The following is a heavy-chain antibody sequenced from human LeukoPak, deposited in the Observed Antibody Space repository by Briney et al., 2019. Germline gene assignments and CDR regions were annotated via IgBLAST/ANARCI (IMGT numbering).Heavy chain of an antibody. V-gene: IGHV3-11*04. Sequence: GGSLRLSCAASGFTFSDYYMSWIRQAPGQGLEWVSYISSSGSTRYYADSVKGRFTISRDNAKNSLYLQMNSLRAEDTAVYSCARDLFEYYYDSSGYFDYWGQGTLVTVSS. CDR2: ISSSGSTR. J-gene: IGHJ4*02. D-gene: IGHD3-22*01. CDR3: ARDLFEYYYDSSGYFDY. CDR1: GFTFSDYY.